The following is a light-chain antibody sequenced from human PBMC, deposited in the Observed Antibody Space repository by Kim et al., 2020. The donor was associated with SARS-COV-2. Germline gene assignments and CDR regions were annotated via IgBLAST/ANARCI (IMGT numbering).Light chain of an antibody. CDR3: QHYNSYPYT. CDR2: EAS. CDR1: QIISTW. V-gene: IGKV1-5*01. Sequence: DIHMTQSPSTLSASVGDRVTITCRNSQIISTWLAWYQQKPGKAPKLLIYEASTLESGVPSRFGGSGSGTEFSLTISSLQPDDFATYYCQHYNSYPYTFGQGTKVDIK. J-gene: IGKJ2*01.